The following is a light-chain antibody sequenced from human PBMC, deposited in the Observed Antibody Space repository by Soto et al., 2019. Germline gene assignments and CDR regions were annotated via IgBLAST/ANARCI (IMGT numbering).Light chain of an antibody. CDR2: EVT. V-gene: IGLV2-8*01. CDR3: SSYAGGNNLV. Sequence: QSALTQPPSASGSPGQSVTISCTGTSSDVGGHDYVSWYQQHPGKAPKLMIYEVTKRPSGVPDRFSGSKSGNTASLTVSGLQAEDEADYYCSSYAGGNNLVFGGGTKLTVL. J-gene: IGLJ3*02. CDR1: SSDVGGHDY.